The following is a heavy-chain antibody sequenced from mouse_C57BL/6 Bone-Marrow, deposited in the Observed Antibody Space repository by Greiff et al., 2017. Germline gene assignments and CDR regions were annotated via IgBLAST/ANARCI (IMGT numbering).Heavy chain of an antibody. J-gene: IGHJ4*01. V-gene: IGHV1-74*01. Sequence: VQLQQPGAELVKPGASVKVSCKASGYTFTRYWMHWVTQRPAQGLEWIGRIHPSDSDTNYNQKFKGKATLTVDNSSSTAYMQLSSLTSEDSAVDDCAIPGGSSPYDAMDYWGQGTAVTVTS. CDR2: IHPSDSDT. CDR3: AIPGGSSPYDAMDY. D-gene: IGHD1-1*01. CDR1: GYTFTRYW.